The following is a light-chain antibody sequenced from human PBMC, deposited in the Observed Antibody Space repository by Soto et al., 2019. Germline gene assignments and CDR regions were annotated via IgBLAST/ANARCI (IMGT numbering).Light chain of an antibody. CDR1: QSVSSN. J-gene: IGKJ5*01. CDR2: GAS. CDR3: QQYGTSPRT. V-gene: IGKV3-20*01. Sequence: EIVMTQSSAPLFVSPRERRGLSWRASQSVSSNLAWYQQKHGQXARXXIYGASSRATGIPDRFSGSGSGTDLTITISRLEPEDGEVYICQQYGTSPRTFGQGTRLEIK.